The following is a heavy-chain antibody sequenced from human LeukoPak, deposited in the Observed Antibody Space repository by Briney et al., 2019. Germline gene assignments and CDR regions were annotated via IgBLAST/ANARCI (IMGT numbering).Heavy chain of an antibody. J-gene: IGHJ4*02. Sequence: GASVKVSCKASGYTFTGYYMHWVRQAPGQGLEWMGWINPNSGGTNYAQKFQGRVTMTRDTSISTAYMELSGLRSEDTAVYYCARTEWELLGGFDYWGQGTLVTVSS. CDR3: ARTEWELLGGFDY. V-gene: IGHV1-2*02. CDR1: GYTFTGYY. CDR2: INPNSGGT. D-gene: IGHD1-26*01.